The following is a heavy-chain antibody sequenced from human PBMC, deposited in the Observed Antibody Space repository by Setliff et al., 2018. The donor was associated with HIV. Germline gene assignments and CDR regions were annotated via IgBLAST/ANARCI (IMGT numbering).Heavy chain of an antibody. V-gene: IGHV4-39*02. J-gene: IGHJ6*02. D-gene: IGHD6-13*01. CDR2: VYYSGSI. CDR3: AREMGSSWYVRGYYYYGMDV. CDR1: GDSFSSGTYY. Sequence: SETLSLTCSVSGDSFSSGTYYWGWIRQPPGKGLEWIGSVYYSGSIDYNPSLKSRVTISMDTAKSQFSLKLSSVTAADTAVYYCAREMGSSWYVRGYYYYGMDVWGQGTTVTVSS.